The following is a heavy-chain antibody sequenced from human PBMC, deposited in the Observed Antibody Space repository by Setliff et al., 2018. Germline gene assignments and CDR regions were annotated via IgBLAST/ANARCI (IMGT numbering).Heavy chain of an antibody. CDR1: GGSISSYY. CDR2: IYIGGSA. Sequence: SETLSLTCTVSGGSISSYYWSWIRQPAGKGLEWIGHIYIGGSANYNPSLKSRVTMSIDTSKNQSSLKLNSVTATDTAVYYCARDLGHGGDSDYWGQGILVTVSS. D-gene: IGHD2-21*02. V-gene: IGHV4-4*07. CDR3: ARDLGHGGDSDY. J-gene: IGHJ4*02.